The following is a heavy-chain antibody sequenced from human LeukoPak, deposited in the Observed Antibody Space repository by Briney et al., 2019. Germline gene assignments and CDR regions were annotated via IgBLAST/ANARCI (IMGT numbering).Heavy chain of an antibody. V-gene: IGHV1-69*13. D-gene: IGHD3-22*01. CDR2: IIPIFGTA. CDR3: AREKSYYDSSGYCDY. CDR1: GGTFSSYA. J-gene: IGHJ4*02. Sequence: SVKVSCKASGGTFSSYAISWVRQAPGQGLEWMGGIIPIFGTANYAQKFQGRVTITADESTSTAYMELSSLRSEDTAVYYCAREKSYYDSSGYCDYWGQRTLVTVSS.